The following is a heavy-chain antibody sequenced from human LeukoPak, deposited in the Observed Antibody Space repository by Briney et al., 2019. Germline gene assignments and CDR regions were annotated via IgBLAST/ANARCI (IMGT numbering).Heavy chain of an antibody. CDR3: ARGRYGWLPFDY. CDR1: GGSISSGGYY. D-gene: IGHD3-16*01. CDR2: IYYSGST. J-gene: IGHJ4*02. Sequence: SQTLSLTCTVSGGSISSGGYYWSWIRQPPGEGLEWIGYIYYSGSTNYNPSLKSRVTISVDTSKNQFTLKLSSVTAADTAVYYCARGRYGWLPFDYWGQGTLVTVSS. V-gene: IGHV4-61*08.